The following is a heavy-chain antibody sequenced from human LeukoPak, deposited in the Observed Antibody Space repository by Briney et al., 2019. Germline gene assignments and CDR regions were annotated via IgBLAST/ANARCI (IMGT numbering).Heavy chain of an antibody. CDR1: GGTFSSYA. V-gene: IGHV1-69*05. J-gene: IGHJ4*02. CDR2: FMLIFGTA. CDR3: ARGESYTSSGYYY. Sequence: SVKVSCKAAGGTFSSYANSWGRQAPGQGLEGKGRFMLIFGTANHAQTFQGRVTITTDESTTTAYMELSSLKSEDTAVYYCARGESYTSSGYYYWGQGNLVTVSS. D-gene: IGHD3-22*01.